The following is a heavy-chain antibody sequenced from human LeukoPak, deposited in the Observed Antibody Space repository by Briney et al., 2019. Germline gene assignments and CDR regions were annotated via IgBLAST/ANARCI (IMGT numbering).Heavy chain of an antibody. Sequence: ASVKVSCKVSGYTLTELSMHWVRQAPGKGLEWMGGFDPEDGETIYAQKFQGRVTMTEDTSTDTAYMELSSPRSEDTAVYYCATGYGSGSYYNPFNFDYWGQGTLVTVSS. D-gene: IGHD3-10*01. J-gene: IGHJ4*02. CDR3: ATGYGSGSYYNPFNFDY. V-gene: IGHV1-24*01. CDR2: FDPEDGET. CDR1: GYTLTELS.